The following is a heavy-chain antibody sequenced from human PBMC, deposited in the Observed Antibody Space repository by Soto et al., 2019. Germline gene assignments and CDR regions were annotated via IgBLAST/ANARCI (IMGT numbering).Heavy chain of an antibody. D-gene: IGHD5-18*01. CDR2: IIPIFPTP. Sequence: QVQLVQSGGEVKKPGSSVTVSCKASGGTFGNSAISWVRQAPGQGLEWMGGIIPIFPTPDYAQKFQGRVTITADESTRTAYMGLTNLKSEDTAVYYSARYKGRIQLCGNYSEGIDVWGQGTTVTVSS. CDR3: ARYKGRIQLCGNYSEGIDV. J-gene: IGHJ6*02. V-gene: IGHV1-69*12. CDR1: GGTFGNSA.